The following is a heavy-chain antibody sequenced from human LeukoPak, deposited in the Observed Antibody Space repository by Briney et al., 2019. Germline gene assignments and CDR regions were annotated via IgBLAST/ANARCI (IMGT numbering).Heavy chain of an antibody. CDR2: INHRGTT. CDR3: ARSWAGMYYPFYYFDY. Sequence: SETLSLTCAVYGDSFSGYYWSWIRQPPGKGLEWIAEINHRGTTHYDPSLKSRVNISADTSKNQFSLHLDSVTAADTAVYYCARSWAGMYYPFYYFDYWGQGTLVSVSS. J-gene: IGHJ4*02. CDR1: GDSFSGYY. D-gene: IGHD1-26*01. V-gene: IGHV4-34*01.